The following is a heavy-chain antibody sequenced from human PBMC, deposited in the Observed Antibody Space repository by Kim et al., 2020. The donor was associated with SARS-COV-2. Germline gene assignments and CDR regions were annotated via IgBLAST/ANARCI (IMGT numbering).Heavy chain of an antibody. Sequence: GGSLRLSCAASGFTFDDYAMHWVRQAPGKGLEWVSGISWNSGSIGYADSVKGRFTISRDNAKNSLYLQMNSLRAEDTALYYCAKDKGVVEGLGYFDYWG. J-gene: IGHJ4*01. CDR3: AKDKGVVEGLGYFDY. CDR2: ISWNSGSI. CDR1: GFTFDDYA. V-gene: IGHV3-9*01. D-gene: IGHD2-15*01.